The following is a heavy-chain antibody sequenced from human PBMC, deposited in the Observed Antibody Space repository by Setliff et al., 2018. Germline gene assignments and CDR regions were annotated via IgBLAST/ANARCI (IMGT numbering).Heavy chain of an antibody. V-gene: IGHV1-18*01. CDR2: ISGHNGNT. D-gene: IGHD3-22*01. J-gene: IGHJ6*02. CDR3: AKEPAVTMTESIRRSYYDYALDV. CDR1: GYTFTYYG. Sequence: ASVKVSCKASGYTFTYYGISWVRQAPGQGLEWMGWISGHNGNTNYAQKFQGRATLTTDTSTDTAYMELRGLRFDDTAIYYCAKEPAVTMTESIRRSYYDYALDVWGQGTAVTVSS.